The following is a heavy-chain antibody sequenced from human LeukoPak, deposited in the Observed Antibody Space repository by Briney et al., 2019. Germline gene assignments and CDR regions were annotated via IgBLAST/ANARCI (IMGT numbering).Heavy chain of an antibody. CDR1: GGSISSGDYY. Sequence: SETLSLTCTVSGGSISSGDYYWSWIRQHPEKGLEWIGYTFYSGSTYYNPSLKSRVTISVDTSKNQFSLKLSSVTAADTAVYYCARLTQITAWYIHYWGQGTLVTVSS. CDR2: TFYSGST. V-gene: IGHV4-31*03. D-gene: IGHD4-23*01. CDR3: ARLTQITAWYIHY. J-gene: IGHJ4*02.